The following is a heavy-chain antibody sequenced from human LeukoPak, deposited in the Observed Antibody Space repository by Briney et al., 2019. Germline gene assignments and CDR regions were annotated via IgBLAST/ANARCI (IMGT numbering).Heavy chain of an antibody. CDR3: ARAYGDYPLNWFDP. J-gene: IGHJ5*02. D-gene: IGHD4-17*01. CDR1: GYTFTSYG. CDR2: ISAYNGNT. V-gene: IGHV1-18*01. Sequence: ASVKVSCKASGYTFTSYGISWVRQAPGQGLEWIGWISAYNGNTNYAQKLQGRVTMTTDTSTSTAYMELRSLRSDDTAVYYCARAYGDYPLNWFDPWGQGTLVTVSS.